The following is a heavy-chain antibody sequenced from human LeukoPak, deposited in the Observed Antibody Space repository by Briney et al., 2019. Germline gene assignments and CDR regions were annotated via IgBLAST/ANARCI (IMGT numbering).Heavy chain of an antibody. J-gene: IGHJ6*03. CDR1: GFTFSSYW. CDR2: IKQDGSEK. CDR3: ARVNGDFWSGYYTGPNYYYMDV. V-gene: IGHV3-7*01. D-gene: IGHD3-3*01. Sequence: PGGSLRLSCAASGFTFSSYWMSWVRQAPGKGLEWVANIKQDGSEKYYVDSVKGRFTISGDNAKNSLYLQMNSLRAEDTAVYYCARVNGDFWSGYYTGPNYYYMDVWGKGTTVTVSS.